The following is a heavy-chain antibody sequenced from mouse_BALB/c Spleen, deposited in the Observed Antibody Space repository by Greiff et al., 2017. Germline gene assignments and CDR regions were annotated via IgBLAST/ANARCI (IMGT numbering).Heavy chain of an antibody. J-gene: IGHJ2*01. V-gene: IGHV1-54*01. D-gene: IGHD1-1*01. Sequence: VHLVESGAELVRPGTSVKVSCKASGYAFTTYLIEWVKQRPGQGLEWIGVINPGSGGTNYNEKFKGKATLTADKSSSTAYMQLSSLTSDDSAVYFCAREDYYGSSPFDYWGQGTTLTVSS. CDR1: GYAFTTYL. CDR2: INPGSGGT. CDR3: AREDYYGSSPFDY.